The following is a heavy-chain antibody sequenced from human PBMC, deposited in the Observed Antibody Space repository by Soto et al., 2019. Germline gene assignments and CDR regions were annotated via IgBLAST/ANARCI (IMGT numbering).Heavy chain of an antibody. D-gene: IGHD3-9*01. Sequence: GASVKVSCKASGYTFTSYAMHWVRQAPGQRLEWMGWINAGNGNTKYSQKFQGRVTITRDTSASTAYMELSSLRSEDTAVYYCARSRRYFDVLDYWGQGTLVTVSS. V-gene: IGHV1-3*01. J-gene: IGHJ4*02. CDR1: GYTFTSYA. CDR3: ARSRRYFDVLDY. CDR2: INAGNGNT.